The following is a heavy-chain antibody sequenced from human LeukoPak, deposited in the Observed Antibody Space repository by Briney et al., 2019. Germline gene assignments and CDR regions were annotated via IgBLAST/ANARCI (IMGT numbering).Heavy chain of an antibody. Sequence: QPGRSLRLSCAASGFTFSSYGMHWVRQAPGKGLEWVAVISYDGSNKYYADSVKGRFTISRDNSKNTLYLQMNSLRAEDTAVYYCATDPIRHYSGSGESITTYFFDYWGQGTLVTVSS. CDR3: ATDPIRHYSGSGESITTYFFDY. CDR1: GFTFSSYG. CDR2: ISYDGSNK. J-gene: IGHJ4*02. V-gene: IGHV3-30*03. D-gene: IGHD3-10*01.